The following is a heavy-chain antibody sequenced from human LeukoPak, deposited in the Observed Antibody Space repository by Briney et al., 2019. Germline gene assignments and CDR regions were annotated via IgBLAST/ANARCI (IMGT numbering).Heavy chain of an antibody. Sequence: GGSLRLSCAASGFTFSSYGMHWVRQAPGKGLDWVAAISYDGNNKYDAESVKGRFTISRDNSKNTLYLQMNGLRSEDTAVYYCAQGARADTFWYFDLWGRGTLVTVSS. CDR3: AQGARADTFWYFDL. D-gene: IGHD3-16*01. CDR1: GFTFSSYG. J-gene: IGHJ2*01. V-gene: IGHV3-30*12. CDR2: ISYDGNNK.